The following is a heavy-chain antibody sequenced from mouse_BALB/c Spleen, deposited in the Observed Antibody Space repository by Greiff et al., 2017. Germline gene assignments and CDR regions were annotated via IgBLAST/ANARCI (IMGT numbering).Heavy chain of an antibody. J-gene: IGHJ3*01. CDR3: ARYAYYDEGNRVAY. V-gene: IGHV3-2*02. Sequence: EVKLQESGPGLVKPSQSLSLTCTVTGYSITSDYAWNWIRQFPGNKLEWMGYISYSGSTSYNPSLKSRISITRDTSKNQFFLQLNSVTTEDTATYYCARYAYYDEGNRVAYWGQGTLVTVSA. CDR2: ISYSGST. CDR1: GYSITSDYA. D-gene: IGHD2-4*01.